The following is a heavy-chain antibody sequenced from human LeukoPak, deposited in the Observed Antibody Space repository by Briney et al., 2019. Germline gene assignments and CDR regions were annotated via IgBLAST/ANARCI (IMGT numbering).Heavy chain of an antibody. CDR2: IYHGMST. J-gene: IGHJ4*02. CDR3: ARDVYSSYDY. D-gene: IGHD5-18*01. V-gene: IGHV4-30-2*01. Sequence: SETLSLTCTVSGGSISSGGYFWTWIRQPPGKGLEWIGYIYHGMSTSYNPSLKSRITISVDKSKNQFSLKLSSVTAADTAVYYCARDVYSSYDYWGQGTLVTVSS. CDR1: GGSISSGGYF.